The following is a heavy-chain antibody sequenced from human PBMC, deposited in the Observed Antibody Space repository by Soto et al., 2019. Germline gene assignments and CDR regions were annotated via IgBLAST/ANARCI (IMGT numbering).Heavy chain of an antibody. CDR2: ISGSGGST. V-gene: IGHV3-23*01. J-gene: IGHJ6*04. Sequence: PGGSLRLSCAASGFTFSSYAMSWVRQAPGKGLEWVSAISGSGGSTYYADSVKGRFTISRDNSKNTLYLQMNSLRAEDTAVYYCARDNLYCSSTSCYVDVWGKGTTVTVSS. CDR3: ARDNLYCSSTSCYVDV. D-gene: IGHD2-2*01. CDR1: GFTFSSYA.